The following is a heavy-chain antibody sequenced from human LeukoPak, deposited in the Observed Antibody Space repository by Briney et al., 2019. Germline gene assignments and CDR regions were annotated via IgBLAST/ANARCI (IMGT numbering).Heavy chain of an antibody. CDR2: ISYDGSNK. CDR1: GFTFSSYA. CDR3: ARDQSSGYYHADY. Sequence: PGRSLRLSCAASGFTFSSYAMHWVRQAPGKGLEWVAVISYDGSNKYYADSVKGRFTISRDNSKNTLYLQMNSLRAEDTAVYYCARDQSSGYYHADYWGQGTLVTVSS. D-gene: IGHD3-22*01. J-gene: IGHJ4*02. V-gene: IGHV3-30-3*01.